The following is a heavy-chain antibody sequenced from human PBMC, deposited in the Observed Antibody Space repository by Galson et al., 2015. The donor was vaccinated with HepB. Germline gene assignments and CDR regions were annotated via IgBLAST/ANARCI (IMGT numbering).Heavy chain of an antibody. V-gene: IGHV3-30*18. CDR2: ISYDGSNK. Sequence: SLRLSCAASGFTFSSYGMHWVRQAPGKGLEWVAVISYDGSNKYYADSVKGRFTISRDNSKNTLYLQMNSLRAEDTAVYYCAKDGHRYCSGGSCYNWFDPWGQGTLVTVSS. D-gene: IGHD2-15*01. CDR3: AKDGHRYCSGGSCYNWFDP. J-gene: IGHJ5*02. CDR1: GFTFSSYG.